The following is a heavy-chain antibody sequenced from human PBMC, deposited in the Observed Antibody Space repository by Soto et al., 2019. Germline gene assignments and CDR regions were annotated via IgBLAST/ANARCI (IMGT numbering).Heavy chain of an antibody. CDR1: GFSLSTGGVG. D-gene: IGHD2-15*01. CDR3: AHALLLDAYLVY. V-gene: IGHV2-5*02. CDR2: IYWDDSK. J-gene: IGHJ4*02. Sequence: QITLKESGPTLVKPTQTLTLTCTFSGFSLSTGGVGVGWIRQPPGKALEWLALIYWDDSKRYSPSLRSRLTVTKATSKNQVVLTMANMEPVDTGTYYCAHALLLDAYLVYWGQGTRVTVSS.